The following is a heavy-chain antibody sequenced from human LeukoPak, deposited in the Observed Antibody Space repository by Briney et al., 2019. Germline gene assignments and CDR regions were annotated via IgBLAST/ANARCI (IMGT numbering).Heavy chain of an antibody. CDR2: IYNSGTT. CDR3: ARDVPAAAGPRGFGY. D-gene: IGHD6-13*01. J-gene: IGHJ4*02. V-gene: IGHV4-59*01. CDR1: GVSIRNYY. Sequence: SETLSLTCTVSGVSIRNYYWSWIRQPPGKGLESIGYIYNSGTTNYNSSLKSRVTISVDTSKNQFSLKLSSVTAADTAVYYCARDVPAAAGPRGFGYWGQGTLVTVSS.